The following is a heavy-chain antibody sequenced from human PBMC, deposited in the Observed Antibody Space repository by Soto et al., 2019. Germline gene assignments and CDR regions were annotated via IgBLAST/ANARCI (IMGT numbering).Heavy chain of an antibody. CDR3: ARGGSRFFGVSGMDA. V-gene: IGHV4-59*02. J-gene: IGHJ6*02. CDR1: GDSVCNYY. CDR2: ISNREST. D-gene: IGHD3-3*01. Sequence: SETLSLTRTVSGDSVCNYYWNRVRQSPGKGLEWIGYISNRESTNYNPSLKSRVTMSVDTSKNQFSLKLSSVTAADTALYYCARGGSRFFGVSGMDAWGQGTTVTVSS.